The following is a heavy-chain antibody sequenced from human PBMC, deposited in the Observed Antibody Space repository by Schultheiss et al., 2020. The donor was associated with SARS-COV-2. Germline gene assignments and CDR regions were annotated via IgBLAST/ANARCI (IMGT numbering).Heavy chain of an antibody. V-gene: IGHV4-34*01. J-gene: IGHJ3*02. D-gene: IGHD2-2*01. CDR2: INHSGST. CDR3: ARPIVVVPAATAFDI. CDR1: GGSFSDYY. Sequence: SQTLSLTCAVYGGSFSDYYWNWIRQPPGKGLEWIGEINHSGSTNYNPSLKSRVTISIDTSKNQFSLKLSSVTAADTAVYYCARPIVVVPAATAFDIWGQGTMVTVSS.